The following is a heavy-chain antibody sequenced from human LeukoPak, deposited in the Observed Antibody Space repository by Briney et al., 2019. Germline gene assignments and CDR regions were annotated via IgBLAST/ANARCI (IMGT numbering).Heavy chain of an antibody. Sequence: GASVKVSCKVSGYTLTELSMHWVRQAPGKGLEWMGGFDPEDGETIYAQKFQGRVTMTEDTSTDTAYMELSSLRSEDTAVYYCATASYCSGGSCPVTNWFDPWGQGTLVTVSS. D-gene: IGHD2-15*01. CDR2: FDPEDGET. CDR1: GYTLTELS. CDR3: ATASYCSGGSCPVTNWFDP. V-gene: IGHV1-24*01. J-gene: IGHJ5*02.